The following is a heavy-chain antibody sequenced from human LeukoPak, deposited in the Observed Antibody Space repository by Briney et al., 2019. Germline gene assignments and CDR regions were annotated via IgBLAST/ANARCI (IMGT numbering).Heavy chain of an antibody. J-gene: IGHJ4*02. D-gene: IGHD3-10*01. Sequence: ASVKVSCKASVYTFTAYCIHWLLQAPGQGFEWMGWINPNDGGTNYAPKFQGRVTVTMDTSITTVYMELSSLRSDDTAMYYCARYLSGDYWGQGTLVTVSS. V-gene: IGHV1-2*02. CDR1: VYTFTAYC. CDR2: INPNDGGT. CDR3: ARYLSGDY.